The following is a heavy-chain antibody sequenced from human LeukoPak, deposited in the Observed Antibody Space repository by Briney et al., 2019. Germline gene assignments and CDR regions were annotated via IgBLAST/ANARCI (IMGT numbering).Heavy chain of an antibody. CDR2: INHSGST. CDR3: ATSSYITMIGY. D-gene: IGHD3-22*01. Sequence: PPETLSLTCAVYGGSFSGYYWGWIRQPPGKGLEWIGEINHSGSTNYNPSLKSRVTISVDTSKNQFSLKLSSVTAADTAVYYCATSSYITMIGYWGQGTLVTVSS. CDR1: GGSFSGYY. J-gene: IGHJ4*02. V-gene: IGHV4-34*01.